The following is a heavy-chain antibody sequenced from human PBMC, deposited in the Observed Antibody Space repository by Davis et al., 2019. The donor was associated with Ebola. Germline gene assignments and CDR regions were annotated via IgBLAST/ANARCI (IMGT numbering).Heavy chain of an antibody. CDR3: TSQTTVTDY. CDR1: GFTFSGSA. V-gene: IGHV3-73*01. CDR2: IRSKATSYAT. Sequence: GESLKISCAASGFTFSGSAMHWVRQASGKGLEWVGRIRSKATSYATAYTALVKGRFTISRDDSKNTAYLQMNSLKTEDTAVYYCTSQTTVTDYWGQGTLVTVSS. D-gene: IGHD4-17*01. J-gene: IGHJ4*02.